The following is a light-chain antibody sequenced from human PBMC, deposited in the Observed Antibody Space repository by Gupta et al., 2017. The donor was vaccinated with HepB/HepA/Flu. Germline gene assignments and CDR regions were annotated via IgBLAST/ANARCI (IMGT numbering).Light chain of an antibody. J-gene: IGLJ1*01. CDR2: NND. Sequence: QPVLPPPPSASGAPGQRVTISCSGSDSNIGSNPVYWYQQAPGTAPRIFIYNNDQRPSGVPERFSGSRCGTSASLAISGLQADDEADYYCATCDNSLNAYVFGTGTKVAVL. CDR3: ATCDNSLNAYV. V-gene: IGLV1-44*01. CDR1: DSNIGSNP.